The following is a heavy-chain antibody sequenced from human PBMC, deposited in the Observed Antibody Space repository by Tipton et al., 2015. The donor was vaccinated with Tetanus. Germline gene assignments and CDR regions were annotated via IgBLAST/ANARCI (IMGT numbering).Heavy chain of an antibody. J-gene: IGHJ6*02. D-gene: IGHD3-10*01. Sequence: SLRLSCAASGFTFSSYSMNWVRQAPGKGLEWVSYISSSSSTIYYADSVKGRFTISRDNAKNSLYLQMNSLRDEDTAVYYCARDRLWFGELSHYYSYGMDVWGQGTTVTVSS. CDR1: GFTFSSYS. CDR2: ISSSSSTI. V-gene: IGHV3-48*02. CDR3: ARDRLWFGELSHYYSYGMDV.